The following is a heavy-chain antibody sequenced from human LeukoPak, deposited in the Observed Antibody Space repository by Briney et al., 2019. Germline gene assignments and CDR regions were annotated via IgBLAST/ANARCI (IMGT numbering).Heavy chain of an antibody. CDR3: ARAHSITIFGVVTDAFDI. D-gene: IGHD3-3*01. V-gene: IGHV4-4*07. CDR1: GGSISSYY. J-gene: IGHJ3*02. CDR2: IYTSGST. Sequence: PSETLSLTCTVSGGSISSYYWSWIRQPAGKGLEWIGRIYTSGSTNYNPSLKSRVTMSVDTSKNQFSLKLSSVTAADTAVYYCARAHSITIFGVVTDAFDIWGPGTMVTVSS.